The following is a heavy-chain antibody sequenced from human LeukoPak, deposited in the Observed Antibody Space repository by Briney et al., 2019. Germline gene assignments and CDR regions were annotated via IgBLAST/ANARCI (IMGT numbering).Heavy chain of an antibody. J-gene: IGHJ3*02. CDR3: ARGYYDSSGYYYGAFDI. CDR1: GGIFSNYA. D-gene: IGHD3-22*01. CDR2: IIPIFGTA. V-gene: IGHV1-69*13. Sequence: ASVKVSCKASGGIFSNYAISWVRQAPGQGLEWMGGIIPIFGTANYAQRFQGRVTITADESTRTAYMELSSLRSEDTAVYYCARGYYDSSGYYYGAFDIWGQGTMVTVSS.